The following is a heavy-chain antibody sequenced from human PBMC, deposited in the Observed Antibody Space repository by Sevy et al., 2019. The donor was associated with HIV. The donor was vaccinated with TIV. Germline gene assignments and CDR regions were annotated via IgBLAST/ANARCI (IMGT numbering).Heavy chain of an antibody. CDR3: ARELWYGELGGWFDP. CDR1: GFSFSDYN. J-gene: IGHJ5*02. D-gene: IGHD3-10*01. V-gene: IGHV3-72*01. CDR2: SGNKANIYTT. Sequence: GESLKISCEASGFSFSDYNMDWVRQAPGRGLEWLGRSGNKANIYTTQYAASLKGRFSISRDVLKNSLSLQMNSLNTEDTAVYYCARELWYGELGGWFDPWGQGTLVTVSS.